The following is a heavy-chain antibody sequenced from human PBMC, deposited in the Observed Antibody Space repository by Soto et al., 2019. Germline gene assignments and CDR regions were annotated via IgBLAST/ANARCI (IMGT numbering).Heavy chain of an antibody. J-gene: IGHJ4*02. CDR3: AKDLGGDNSGWLDFDY. CDR1: GFTFSSYA. CDR2: ISGSGGTI. Sequence: PGGSLRLSCTASGFTFSSYAMSWVRQAPGKGLEWVSAISGSGGTIYYADSVKGRFTISRDNPKNTLYLQMNSLRADDTAVYYCAKDLGGDNSGWLDFDYWGQGTLVTVSS. V-gene: IGHV3-23*01. D-gene: IGHD6-19*01.